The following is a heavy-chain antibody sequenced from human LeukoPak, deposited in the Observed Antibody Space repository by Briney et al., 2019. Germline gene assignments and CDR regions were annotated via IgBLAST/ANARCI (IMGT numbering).Heavy chain of an antibody. CDR2: ISSSSSYI. D-gene: IGHD3-16*01. CDR3: ASAYYHYYFDY. J-gene: IGHJ4*02. Sequence: GGSLRLSCAASGFTFSSYSMNWVRQAPGKGLEWVSSISSSSSYIYYADSVKGRFTISRDNAKNTLYLQMNSLRAEDSAVYYCASAYYHYYFDYWGQGTLVTVSS. CDR1: GFTFSSYS. V-gene: IGHV3-21*01.